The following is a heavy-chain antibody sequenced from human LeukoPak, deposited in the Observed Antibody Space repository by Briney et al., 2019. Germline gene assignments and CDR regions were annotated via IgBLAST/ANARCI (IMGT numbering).Heavy chain of an antibody. CDR3: ARTRLEYYDFWSGYYTEGFDY. V-gene: IGHV1-18*01. CDR2: ISAYNGNT. J-gene: IGHJ4*02. D-gene: IGHD3-3*01. CDR1: GYTVTSYG. Sequence: ASVKVSCTASGYTVTSYGISWVRQAPGQGLEWMGWISAYNGNTNYAQKLQGRVTMTTDTSTSTAYMELRSLRSDDTAVYYCARTRLEYYDFWSGYYTEGFDYWGQGTLVTVSS.